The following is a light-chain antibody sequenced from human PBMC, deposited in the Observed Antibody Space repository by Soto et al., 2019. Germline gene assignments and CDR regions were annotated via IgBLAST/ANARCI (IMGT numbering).Light chain of an antibody. J-gene: IGKJ4*01. CDR1: QGVRDD. CDR2: SAS. Sequence: ILLTQAPSSPFASIGDRVTITCRASQGVRDDVGWYQQKPGKAPKLLIYSASTLQSGVPSRFSGSGSGTDFALTIIGLQPEDFAIYYCLQECNYLMTFGGGTSV. V-gene: IGKV1-6*01. CDR3: LQECNYLMT.